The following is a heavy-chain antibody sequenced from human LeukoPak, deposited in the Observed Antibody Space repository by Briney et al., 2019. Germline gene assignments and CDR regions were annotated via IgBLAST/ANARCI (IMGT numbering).Heavy chain of an antibody. Sequence: SVKVSCKASGGTFSSYAISWVRQAPGQGLEWMGRIIPIFCIANYAQKFQGRVTITADKSTSTAYMELSSLRSEDTAVYYCARMCPDIVVVPAAAPSYWFDPWGQGTLVTVSS. D-gene: IGHD2-2*01. CDR2: IIPIFCIA. CDR1: GGTFSSYA. CDR3: ARMCPDIVVVPAAAPSYWFDP. V-gene: IGHV1-69*04. J-gene: IGHJ5*02.